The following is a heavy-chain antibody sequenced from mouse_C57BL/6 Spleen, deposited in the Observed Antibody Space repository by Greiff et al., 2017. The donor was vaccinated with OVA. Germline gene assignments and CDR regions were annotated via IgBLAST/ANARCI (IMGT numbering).Heavy chain of an antibody. CDR1: GYTFTSYW. CDR3: ARSRTAQATGFAY. CDR2: IHPNSGST. V-gene: IGHV1-64*01. D-gene: IGHD3-2*02. J-gene: IGHJ3*01. Sequence: VQLQQPGAELVKPGASVKLSCKASGYTFTSYWMHWVKQRPGQGLEWIGMIHPNSGSTNYNEKFKSKATLTVDKSSSTAYMQLSSLTSEDSAVYYCARSRTAQATGFAYWGQGTLVTVSA.